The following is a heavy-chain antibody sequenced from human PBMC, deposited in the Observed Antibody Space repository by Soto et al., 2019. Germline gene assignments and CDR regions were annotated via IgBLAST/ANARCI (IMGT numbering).Heavy chain of an antibody. CDR2: IYPSDSDT. Sequence: VESLTLSCPVSVYTCTIYWIGCWRQMPGKGLEWMGIIYPSDSDTRYSPSFQGQVTISADQSINTAYLQWDSLKASDTAIYYCARPANTVADHFDLWGQGTPVTVSS. J-gene: IGHJ4*02. D-gene: IGHD4-17*01. V-gene: IGHV5-51*01. CDR1: VYTCTIYW. CDR3: ARPANTVADHFDL.